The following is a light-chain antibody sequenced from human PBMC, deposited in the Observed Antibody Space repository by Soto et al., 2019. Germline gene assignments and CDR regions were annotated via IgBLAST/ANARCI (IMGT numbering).Light chain of an antibody. CDR3: AAWDDSLNGLV. CDR2: NNN. Sequence: QSVLTQPPSASGTPGQRVTISCSGSSSNIGSNTVNSYQQLPGTAPKLLIYNNNQRPSGVPDRFSGSKSGTSASLATSGLQSEDEADYYCAAWDDSLNGLVFGTGTKVTVL. J-gene: IGLJ1*01. V-gene: IGLV1-44*01. CDR1: SSNIGSNT.